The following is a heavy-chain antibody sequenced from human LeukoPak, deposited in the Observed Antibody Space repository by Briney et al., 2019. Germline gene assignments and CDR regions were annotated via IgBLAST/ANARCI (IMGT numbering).Heavy chain of an antibody. J-gene: IGHJ3*02. CDR3: ARDGQWLPRRNAFDI. D-gene: IGHD6-19*01. CDR2: INHSGST. CDR1: GGSFSGYY. V-gene: IGHV4-34*01. Sequence: SETLSLTCVVYGGSFSGYYWSWIRQPPGKGLEWIGEINHSGSTNYNPSLKSRVTISVDTSKNQFSLKLSSVTAADTAVYYCARDGQWLPRRNAFDIWGQGTMVTVSS.